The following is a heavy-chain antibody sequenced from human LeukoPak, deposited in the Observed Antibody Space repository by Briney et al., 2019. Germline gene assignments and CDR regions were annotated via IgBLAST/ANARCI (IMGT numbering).Heavy chain of an antibody. CDR2: IYSGGST. J-gene: IGHJ3*02. D-gene: IGHD6-13*01. CDR1: GFTFSSNY. V-gene: IGHV3-66*01. CDR3: ARDVSSSWYGAFDI. Sequence: QPGGSLRLSCAASGFTFSSNYMSWVRQAPGKGLEWVSVIYSGGSTYYADSVKGRFTISRDNSKNTLYLQMNSLRAEDTAVYYCARDVSSSWYGAFDIWGQGTMVTVSS.